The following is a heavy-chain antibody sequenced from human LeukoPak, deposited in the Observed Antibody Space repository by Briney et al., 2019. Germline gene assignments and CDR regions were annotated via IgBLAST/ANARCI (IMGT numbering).Heavy chain of an antibody. CDR1: GGTFSSYA. CDR3: ARDRLSIDFWSGYGMDV. V-gene: IGHV1-69*13. J-gene: IGHJ6*02. D-gene: IGHD3-3*01. Sequence: SVKVSCKASGGTFSSYAISWVRQAPGQGLEWMGGIIPIFGTANYAQKFQGRVTITADESTSTAYMELSGLRSEDTAVYYCARDRLSIDFWSGYGMDVWGQGTTVTVSS. CDR2: IIPIFGTA.